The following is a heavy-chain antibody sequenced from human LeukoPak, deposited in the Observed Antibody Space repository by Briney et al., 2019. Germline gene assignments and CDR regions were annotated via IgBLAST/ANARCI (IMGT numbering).Heavy chain of an antibody. CDR3: ATPGGYCSSTSCTTPALRAFDI. CDR1: GYTFTNYA. D-gene: IGHD2-2*01. J-gene: IGHJ3*02. V-gene: IGHV1-18*01. Sequence: GASVKVSCKASGYTFTNYAISWVRQAPGQGLEWMGWISAYNGNTNYAQNLQGRVTMTRDTSTSTVYMELSSLRSEDTAVHYCATPGGYCSSTSCTTPALRAFDIWGQGTMVTVSS. CDR2: ISAYNGNT.